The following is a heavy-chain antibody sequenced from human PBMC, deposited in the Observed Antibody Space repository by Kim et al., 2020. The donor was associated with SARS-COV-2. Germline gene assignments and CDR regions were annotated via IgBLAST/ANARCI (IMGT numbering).Heavy chain of an antibody. CDR1: GGTFSSYA. CDR2: IIPIFGTA. V-gene: IGHV1-69*13. J-gene: IGHJ4*02. Sequence: SVKVSCKASGGTFSSYAISWVRQAPGQGLEWMGRIIPIFGTANYAQKFQGRVTITADESTSTAYMELSSLRSEDTAVYYCARVKVRGVITNYFDYWGQGTLVTVSS. D-gene: IGHD3-10*01. CDR3: ARVKVRGVITNYFDY.